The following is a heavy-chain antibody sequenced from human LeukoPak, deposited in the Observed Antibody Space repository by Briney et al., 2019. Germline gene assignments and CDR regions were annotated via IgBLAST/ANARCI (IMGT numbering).Heavy chain of an antibody. J-gene: IGHJ4*02. CDR3: TKDLGTEYNIFDY. Sequence: GGSLRLSCAQSEFTFSAYAMHWIRPAPGRGLEWVAFVRYGGNIKYYADSVKGQFTISRDNSKNTLYLQMNSLRPEDTAVYYCTKDLGTEYNIFDYWGQGTLVTVSS. V-gene: IGHV3-30*02. CDR2: VRYGGNIK. CDR1: EFTFSAYA. D-gene: IGHD3-9*01.